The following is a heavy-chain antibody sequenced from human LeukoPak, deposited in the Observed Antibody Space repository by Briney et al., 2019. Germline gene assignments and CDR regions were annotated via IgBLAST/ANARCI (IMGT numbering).Heavy chain of an antibody. D-gene: IGHD3-10*01. CDR2: ISSSSTYI. Sequence: PGGSLRLSCVASGFSFGSYNMHWVRQAPGKGLGWVSSISSSSTYIFYTDSVKGRFTISRDNAKNSLYLQMNGLRAEDTAVYYCARDPGYYGTFDYWGQGTLVTVSS. CDR3: ARDPGYYGTFDY. J-gene: IGHJ4*02. V-gene: IGHV3-21*01. CDR1: GFSFGSYN.